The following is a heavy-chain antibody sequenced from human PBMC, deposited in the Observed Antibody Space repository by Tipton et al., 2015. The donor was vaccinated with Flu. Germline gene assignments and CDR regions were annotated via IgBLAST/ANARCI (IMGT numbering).Heavy chain of an antibody. Sequence: QLVQSGAEVKKPGESLKISCKGSGYSFTSYWIGWVRQMPGKGLEWMGIIYPGDSDTRYGPSFQGQVTISADKSISTAYLQWSSLRASDTAMYYCASGRAFGCSSTSCYDTEFDYWGQGTLVTVSS. V-gene: IGHV5-51*01. D-gene: IGHD2-2*01. CDR2: IYPGDSDT. J-gene: IGHJ4*02. CDR3: ASGRAFGCSSTSCYDTEFDY. CDR1: GYSFTSYW.